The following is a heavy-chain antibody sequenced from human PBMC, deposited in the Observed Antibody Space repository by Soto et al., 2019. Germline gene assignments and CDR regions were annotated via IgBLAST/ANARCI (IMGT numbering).Heavy chain of an antibody. D-gene: IGHD5-12*01. CDR2: IIPIFGTA. CDR1: GGTFSSYT. CDR3: AGGNHRWLQLCYFDL. J-gene: IGHJ2*01. Sequence: QVQLVQSGAEVKKPGSSVTVSCKASGGTFSSYTISWVRQAPGQGLEWMGGIIPIFGTANYAQKFQGRVTITADESTRTAYMDLSSLSSEDTAVYYCAGGNHRWLQLCYFDLWGRGTLVTVSS. V-gene: IGHV1-69*12.